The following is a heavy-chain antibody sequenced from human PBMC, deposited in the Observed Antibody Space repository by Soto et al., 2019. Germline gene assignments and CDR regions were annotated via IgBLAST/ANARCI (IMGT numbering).Heavy chain of an antibody. Sequence: SETLSLTCTVSGGSISSSSYYWGWIRQPPGKGLEWIGSIYYSGSTYYNPSLKSRVTISVDTSKNQFSLKLSSVTAADTAVYYCAREGLTGTIGLYYYGMEVWGQGTTVTVSS. J-gene: IGHJ6*02. CDR3: AREGLTGTIGLYYYGMEV. CDR2: IYYSGST. V-gene: IGHV4-39*07. CDR1: GGSISSSSYY. D-gene: IGHD1-7*01.